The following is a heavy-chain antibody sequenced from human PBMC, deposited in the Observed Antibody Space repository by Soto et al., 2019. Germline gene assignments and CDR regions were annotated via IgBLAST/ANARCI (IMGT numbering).Heavy chain of an antibody. V-gene: IGHV4-31*03. CDR1: GASISSGGYY. D-gene: IGHD5-18*01. Sequence: QVQLLESGPGLVKPSQTLSLICNVSGASISSGGYYWSWIRQRPGGGLEWLGFIYYSGISHYNPSLKSRATMSVDTSKNQFSLKPSSVTAADTAVYYCARTEWIQLWFDYWGQGDLVTVS. CDR3: ARTEWIQLWFDY. J-gene: IGHJ4*02. CDR2: IYYSGIS.